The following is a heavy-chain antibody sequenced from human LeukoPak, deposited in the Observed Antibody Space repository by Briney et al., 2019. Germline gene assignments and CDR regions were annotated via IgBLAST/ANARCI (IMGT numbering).Heavy chain of an antibody. V-gene: IGHV3-7*01. CDR2: IKQDGSEK. CDR1: GFTFSDYA. D-gene: IGHD1-26*01. CDR3: ARDASTTTTNHYYMDV. Sequence: GGSLRLSCSASGFTFSDYAMHWVRQAPGKGLEWVANIKQDGSEKYYVDSVKGRFTISRDNAKNSLYLQMNSLRAEDTAVYYCARDASTTTTNHYYMDVWGKGTTVTVSS. J-gene: IGHJ6*03.